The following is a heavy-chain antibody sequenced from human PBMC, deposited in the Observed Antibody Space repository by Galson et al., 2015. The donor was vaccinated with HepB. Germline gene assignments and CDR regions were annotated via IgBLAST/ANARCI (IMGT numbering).Heavy chain of an antibody. D-gene: IGHD6-25*01. CDR1: GYTFTSYY. CDR2: INPSGGST. J-gene: IGHJ3*02. Sequence: SVKVSCKASGYTFTSYYMHWVRQAPGQGLEWMGIINPSGGSTSYAQKLQGRVTMTRDTSTSTVYMELSSLRSGDTAVYYCARGISEDGAFDIWGQGTMVTVSS. CDR3: ARGISEDGAFDI. V-gene: IGHV1-46*04.